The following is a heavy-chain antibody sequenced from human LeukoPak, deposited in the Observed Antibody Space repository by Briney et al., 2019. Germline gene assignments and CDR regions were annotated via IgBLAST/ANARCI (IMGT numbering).Heavy chain of an antibody. CDR1: GGPINSYY. D-gene: IGHD5-18*01. J-gene: IGHJ5*02. Sequence: PSETLSLTCTVSGGPINSYYWSWIRQPPGKGLEWIDYIYYSGATNYNPSLESRVTISVDTSKNQFSLKLSSVTAADTAVYYCASWIRPSWFDPWGQGTLVTVSS. CDR3: ASWIRPSWFDP. CDR2: IYYSGAT. V-gene: IGHV4-59*01.